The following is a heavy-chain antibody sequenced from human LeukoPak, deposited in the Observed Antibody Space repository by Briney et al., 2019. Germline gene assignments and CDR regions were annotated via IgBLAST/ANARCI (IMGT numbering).Heavy chain of an antibody. V-gene: IGHV1-46*01. Sequence: ASVKVSCKASGYTFTSYYMHWVRQAPGQGLEWMGIINPSGGSTSYAQKFQGRVTMTSDTSISTAYMELGSLRSDDTAVYYCARFNVDSAMVLDSWGQGTLVTVSS. J-gene: IGHJ4*02. CDR2: INPSGGST. CDR3: ARFNVDSAMVLDS. CDR1: GYTFTSYY. D-gene: IGHD5-18*01.